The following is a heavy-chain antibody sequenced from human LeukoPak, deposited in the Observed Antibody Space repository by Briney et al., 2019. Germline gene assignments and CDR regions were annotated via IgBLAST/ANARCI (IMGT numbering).Heavy chain of an antibody. D-gene: IGHD6-13*01. CDR1: GGSFSGYY. V-gene: IGHV4-34*01. J-gene: IGHJ4*02. Sequence: SETLSLTCAVYGGSFSGYYWSGIRQPPGKGLEWIGEINHSGSTNYNPSLKSRVTISVDTSKNQFSLKLSSVTAADTAVYYCARGQGSSSWYRYWGQGTLVTVSS. CDR2: INHSGST. CDR3: ARGQGSSSWYRY.